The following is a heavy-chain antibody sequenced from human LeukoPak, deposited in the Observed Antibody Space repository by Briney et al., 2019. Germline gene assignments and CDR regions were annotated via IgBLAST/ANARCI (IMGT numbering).Heavy chain of an antibody. J-gene: IGHJ6*03. D-gene: IGHD3-10*02. CDR3: ARMFQYYYMDV. Sequence: SETLSLTCTVSGGSISSYYWSWIRQPPGKGLEWIGYIYSSGSTNYNPSLKSRVTISVDTSRNQFSLKLSSVTAADTAMYYCARMFQYYYMDVWGKGTTVAVSS. V-gene: IGHV4-59*01. CDR1: GGSISSYY. CDR2: IYSSGST.